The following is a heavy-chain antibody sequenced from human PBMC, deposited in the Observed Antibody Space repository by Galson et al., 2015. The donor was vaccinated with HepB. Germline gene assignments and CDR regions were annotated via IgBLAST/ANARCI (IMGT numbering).Heavy chain of an antibody. CDR3: GREGRAAAANPVDY. CDR2: ITPLFGTA. Sequence: SVKVSCKASGGTFSRYTFSWVRQAPGQGLEWMGGITPLFGTAKYAQKFQGRVTITADEPTSRVYMGLSNLRPEDTAVYYCGREGRAAAANPVDYWGQGTLVTVSS. D-gene: IGHD6-13*01. CDR1: GGTFSRYT. J-gene: IGHJ4*02. V-gene: IGHV1-69*13.